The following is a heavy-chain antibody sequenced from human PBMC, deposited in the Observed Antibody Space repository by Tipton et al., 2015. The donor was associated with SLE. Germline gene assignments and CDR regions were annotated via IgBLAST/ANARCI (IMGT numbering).Heavy chain of an antibody. CDR1: DGSLSNYY. CDR2: ITRRGKT. D-gene: IGHD4-23*01. Sequence: TLSLTCAVHDGSLSNYYWSWFRRPPGRGLEWIGEITRRGKTNYNPSLKSRVTISVDTSKNQLSLNLRSVTAADTAVYYCARGGTGDGRNPFDPWGQGTLVTVSS. V-gene: IGHV4-34*01. J-gene: IGHJ5*02. CDR3: ARGGTGDGRNPFDP.